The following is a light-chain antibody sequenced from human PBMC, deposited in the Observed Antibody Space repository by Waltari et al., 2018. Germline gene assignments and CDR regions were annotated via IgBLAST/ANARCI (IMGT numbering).Light chain of an antibody. J-gene: IGKJ5*01. CDR3: QQRGGWPLT. CDR1: QSVGTY. Sequence: VVTQSPVTLSLPPGERATLSCRTIQSVGTYFTWYQQRPGQATRLLISDASNRASGVPARFSGSGSGTDFTLTISSLEPDDSAVYYCQQRGGWPLTFGQGTRLEIK. CDR2: DAS. V-gene: IGKV3-11*01.